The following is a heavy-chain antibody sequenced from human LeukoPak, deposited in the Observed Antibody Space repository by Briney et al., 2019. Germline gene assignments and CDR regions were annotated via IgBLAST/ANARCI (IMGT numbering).Heavy chain of an antibody. CDR3: ARDRYPYYDSSGYYGY. CDR1: GYTFTSYG. Sequence: ASVKVSCKASGYTFTSYGISWVRQAPGQGLEWMGWISAYNGNTNYAQKLQGRVTMTTDTSTSTAYMELRSLRSDDTAVYYCARDRYPYYDSSGYYGYWGQGTLVTVSS. D-gene: IGHD3-22*01. J-gene: IGHJ4*02. V-gene: IGHV1-18*01. CDR2: ISAYNGNT.